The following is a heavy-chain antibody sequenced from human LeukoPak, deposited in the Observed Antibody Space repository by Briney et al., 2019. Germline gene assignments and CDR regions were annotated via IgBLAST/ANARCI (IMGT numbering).Heavy chain of an antibody. V-gene: IGHV1-69*04. CDR1: GGTFSSYA. CDR3: ARDFGSWYSSSSNLYYMDV. J-gene: IGHJ6*03. D-gene: IGHD6-6*01. Sequence: GASVKVSCKASGGTFSSYAISWVRQAPGQGLEWMGRIIPILGIANYAQKLQGRVTMTTDTSTSTAYMELRSLRSDDTAVYYCARDFGSWYSSSSNLYYMDVWGKGTTVTVSS. CDR2: IIPILGIA.